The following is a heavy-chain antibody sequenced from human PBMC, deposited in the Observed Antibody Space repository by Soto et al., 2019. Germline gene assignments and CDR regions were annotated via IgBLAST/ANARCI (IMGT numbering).Heavy chain of an antibody. CDR3: VLSPEGRTTGTTLWSH. CDR1: GFSLSTSGVG. J-gene: IGHJ4*02. CDR2: IYWDDDK. D-gene: IGHD1-1*01. Sequence: QITLKESGPTLVKPTQTLTLTCTFSGFSLSTSGVGVGWIRQPPGKALEWLAVIYWDDDKRYSPSLKSRLTITEGTSKNQVVLTMTNMDPVDTGTYYCVLSPEGRTTGTTLWSHWGQGTLVTVSS. V-gene: IGHV2-5*04.